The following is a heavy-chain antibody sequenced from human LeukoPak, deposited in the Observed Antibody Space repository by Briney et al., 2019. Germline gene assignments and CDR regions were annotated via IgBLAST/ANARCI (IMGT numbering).Heavy chain of an antibody. CDR1: GYTFTSYD. J-gene: IGHJ5*02. V-gene: IGHV1-8*01. CDR3: ARGPDIVVVPAAMQGGGWFDP. Sequence: ASVKVSCKASGYTFTSYDINWVRQATGQGLEWMGWMNPNSGNTGYAQKLQGRVTMTRNTSISTEYMELSSLRSEDTAVHYCARGPDIVVVPAAMQGGGWFDPWGQGTLVTVSS. CDR2: MNPNSGNT. D-gene: IGHD2-2*01.